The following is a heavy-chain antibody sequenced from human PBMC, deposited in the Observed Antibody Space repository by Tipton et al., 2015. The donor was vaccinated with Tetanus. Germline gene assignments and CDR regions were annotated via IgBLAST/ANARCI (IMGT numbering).Heavy chain of an antibody. Sequence: SLRLSCAASGFSFDKYGMNWVRQAPGKGLEWISYISYSSTSIYYADSVKGRFAVSRDNAKNSLYLQMNTLTDADTAVYYCARRGEARANWFDSWGQGTLVTVSS. CDR2: ISYSSTSI. V-gene: IGHV3-48*02. J-gene: IGHJ5*01. CDR1: GFSFDKYG. CDR3: ARRGEARANWFDS.